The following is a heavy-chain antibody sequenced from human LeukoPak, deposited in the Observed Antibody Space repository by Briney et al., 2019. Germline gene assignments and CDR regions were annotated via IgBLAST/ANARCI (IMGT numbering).Heavy chain of an antibody. Sequence: SVKVSCKASGFTFTSSAVQWVRQARGQRLEWIGWIVVGGGHTNYAQKFQERLTITRDMSTRTAYMELSSLRSDDTAVYYCAVHPGYSSWTAHRGILDYWGQGILVTVSS. J-gene: IGHJ4*02. CDR3: AVHPGYSSWTAHRGILDY. CDR2: IVVGGGHT. CDR1: GFTFTSSA. V-gene: IGHV1-58*01. D-gene: IGHD6-13*01.